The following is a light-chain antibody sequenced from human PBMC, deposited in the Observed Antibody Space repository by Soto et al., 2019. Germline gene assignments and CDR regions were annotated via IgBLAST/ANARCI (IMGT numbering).Light chain of an antibody. Sequence: SYELTQPPSVSVAPGKTASITCGGNNIGSKSVHWYQQKSGQAPILVIYYEIDRPSGIPERFSGSNSGNTATLTISRVEAGDEADYYCHVWDSDRDHPVFGGGTKPTVL. CDR3: HVWDSDRDHPV. V-gene: IGLV3-21*04. J-gene: IGLJ2*01. CDR1: NIGSKS. CDR2: YEI.